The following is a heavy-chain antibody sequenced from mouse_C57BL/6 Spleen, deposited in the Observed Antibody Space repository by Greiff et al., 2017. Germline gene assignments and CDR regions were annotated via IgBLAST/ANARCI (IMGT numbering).Heavy chain of an antibody. CDR2: IRSKSNNYAT. D-gene: IGHD2-2*01. J-gene: IGHJ2*01. CDR3: VRQRGYDYFDY. Sequence: EVNLVESGGGLVQPKGSLKLSCAASGFSFNTYAMNWVRQAPGKGLEWVARIRSKSNNYATYYADSVKDRFTISRDDSESMLYLQMNNLKTEDTAMYYCVRQRGYDYFDYWGQGTTLTVSS. V-gene: IGHV10-1*01. CDR1: GFSFNTYA.